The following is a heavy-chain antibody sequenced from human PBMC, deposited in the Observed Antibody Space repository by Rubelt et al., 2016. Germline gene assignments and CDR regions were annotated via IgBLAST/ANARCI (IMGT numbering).Heavy chain of an antibody. V-gene: IGHV4-34*01. CDR2: INHSGST. J-gene: IGHJ2*01. Sequence: QVQLQQWGAGLLKPSETLSLTCAVYGGSFSGYYWSWIRQPPGKGLEWIGEINHSGSTNYNPSLKSRVIISVDTSKNQFSLKLSAVTAADTAVYYCARVVVAATPRWYFDLWGRGTLVTVAS. CDR1: GGSFSGYY. D-gene: IGHD2-15*01. CDR3: ARVVVAATPRWYFDL.